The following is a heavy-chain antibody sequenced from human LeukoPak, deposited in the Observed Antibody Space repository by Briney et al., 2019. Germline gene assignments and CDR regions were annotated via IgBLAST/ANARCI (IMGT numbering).Heavy chain of an antibody. J-gene: IGHJ5*02. V-gene: IGHV4-59*01. CDR2: IYYSGST. CDR3: ARGNYSDYGGWFDP. CDR1: GGSISSYY. D-gene: IGHD4-11*01. Sequence: SETLSLTCTVSGGSISSYYWSWIRQPPGKGLEWNGYIYYSGSTNYNPSLKSRVTISVDTSKNQFSLKLSSVTAADTAVYYCARGNYSDYGGWFDPWGQGTLVTVSS.